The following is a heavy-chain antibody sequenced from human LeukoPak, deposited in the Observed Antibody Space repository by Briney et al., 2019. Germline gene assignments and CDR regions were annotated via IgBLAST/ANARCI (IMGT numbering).Heavy chain of an antibody. J-gene: IGHJ6*03. Sequence: RTSETLSLTCTVSGGSISSYYWSWIRQPPGKGLEWIGYIYYSGSTNYNPSLKSRVTISVDTSKNQFSLKLSSVTAADTAVYYCARVPWGSYYYYYYMDVWGKGTTVTVSS. V-gene: IGHV4-59*12. D-gene: IGHD3-16*01. CDR1: GGSISSYY. CDR3: ARVPWGSYYYYYYMDV. CDR2: IYYSGST.